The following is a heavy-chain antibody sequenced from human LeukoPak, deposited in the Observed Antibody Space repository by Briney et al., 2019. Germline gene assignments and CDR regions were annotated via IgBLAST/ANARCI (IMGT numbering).Heavy chain of an antibody. CDR1: GFTISSYA. CDR3: AKGAIAVAGFNWFDP. CDR2: ISGSGGST. V-gene: IGHV3-23*01. J-gene: IGHJ5*02. D-gene: IGHD6-19*01. Sequence: GGSLRLSCAASGFTISSYAMSWVRQTPGKGLEWVSAISGSGGSTYYADSVKGRFTISRDNSKNTLYLQMNSLRAEDTAVYYCAKGAIAVAGFNWFDPWGQGTLVTVSS.